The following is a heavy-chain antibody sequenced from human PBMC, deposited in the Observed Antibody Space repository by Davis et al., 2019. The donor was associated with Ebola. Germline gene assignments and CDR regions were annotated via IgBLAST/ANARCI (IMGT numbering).Heavy chain of an antibody. V-gene: IGHV1-8*01. Sequence: ASVKVSCKASGYTFSSYEINWVRQATGKGLEWMGWMNPKSGHTGYAQKFQGRVTMTRNTSIRTSYMELSNLGSEDTAVYYCARSGYCTNGVCYTFAFDIWGQGTMVTVSS. CDR3: ARSGYCTNGVCYTFAFDI. J-gene: IGHJ3*02. D-gene: IGHD2-8*01. CDR2: MNPKSGHT. CDR1: GYTFSSYE.